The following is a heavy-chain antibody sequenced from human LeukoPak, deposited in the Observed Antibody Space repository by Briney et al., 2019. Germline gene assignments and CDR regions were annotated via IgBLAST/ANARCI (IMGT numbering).Heavy chain of an antibody. V-gene: IGHV1-3*01. CDR2: TNAGNGNT. J-gene: IGHJ6*02. Sequence: ASVKVSCKASGYTFTSYAMHWVRQAPGQRLEWMGWTNAGNGNTKYSQKFQGRVTITRDTSASTAYMELSSLRSEDTAVYYCARYGSGNGMDVWGQGTTVTVSS. CDR1: GYTFTSYA. CDR3: ARYGSGNGMDV. D-gene: IGHD3-10*01.